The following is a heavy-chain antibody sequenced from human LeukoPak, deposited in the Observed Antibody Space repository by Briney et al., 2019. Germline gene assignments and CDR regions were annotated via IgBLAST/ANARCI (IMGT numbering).Heavy chain of an antibody. CDR2: IGSDNKP. CDR3: ARDLHYYVAMDV. Sequence: PGGSLWLSCEASGFTFSAYAMTWVRQAPGKGLEWVSSIGSDNKPHYSASVKGRFAMSRDNSKNRLFLHLNSLRAEDTAFYFCARDLHYYVAMDVGGQGTTVTVSS. D-gene: IGHD3-10*02. J-gene: IGHJ6*02. V-gene: IGHV3-23*01. CDR1: GFTFSAYA.